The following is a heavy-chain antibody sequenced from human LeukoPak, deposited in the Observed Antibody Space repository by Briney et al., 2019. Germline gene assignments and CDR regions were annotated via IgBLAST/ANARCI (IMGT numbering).Heavy chain of an antibody. D-gene: IGHD3-3*01. V-gene: IGHV1-2*02. J-gene: IGHJ4*02. CDR2: INPNNGGT. CDR3: AGIYDFWSGNYFDY. CDR1: GYTFTDYY. Sequence: ASVKVSCKASGYTFTDYYMHWVRQAPGQGLEWMGWINPNNGGTNYAQKFQGRVTMTRDTPGSTAYMELRRLRSDDTAFYYCAGIYDFWSGNYFDYWGQGTPVTVSS.